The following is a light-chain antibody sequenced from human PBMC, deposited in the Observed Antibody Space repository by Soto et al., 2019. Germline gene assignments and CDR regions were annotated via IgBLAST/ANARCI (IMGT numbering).Light chain of an antibody. J-gene: IGKJ1*01. V-gene: IGKV3-20*01. Sequence: EIVLPQSPGTLSLSPGERTTLSCRASQSISSSYLAWYQQKPGQAPSLLVYGASRRATAIPERFSGSGSGTDFTLTISRLEPEDFALYYGQQYSSTFWTLGKGNKVEIK. CDR2: GAS. CDR1: QSISSSY. CDR3: QQYSSTFWT.